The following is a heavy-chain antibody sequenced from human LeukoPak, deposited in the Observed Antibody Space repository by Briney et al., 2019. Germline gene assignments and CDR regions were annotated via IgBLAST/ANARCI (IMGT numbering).Heavy chain of an antibody. V-gene: IGHV3-33*06. CDR3: AKDGSGITGTFFDY. CDR2: IWYDGSNK. Sequence: SGRSLRLSCAASGFTFSSYGMHWVRQAPGKGLEWVAVIWYDGSNKYYADSVKGRLTISRDNSKNTLYLQMNSLRAEDTAVYYCAKDGSGITGTFFDYWGQGTLVTVSS. D-gene: IGHD1-20*01. CDR1: GFTFSSYG. J-gene: IGHJ4*02.